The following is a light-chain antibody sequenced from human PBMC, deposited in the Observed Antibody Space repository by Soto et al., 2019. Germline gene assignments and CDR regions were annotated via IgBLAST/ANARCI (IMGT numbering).Light chain of an antibody. V-gene: IGLV1-44*01. Sequence: QSVLTQPPSASATPGQSVTISCSGGSSNIGTNGVNWYQQLPGAAPKLLIYAYNYRASGVPDRFSGSKSGTSASLAISGLQSEDEADYYCAAWDDGLYSVVFGGGTKLTVL. CDR3: AAWDDGLYSVV. CDR1: SSNIGTNG. J-gene: IGLJ2*01. CDR2: AYN.